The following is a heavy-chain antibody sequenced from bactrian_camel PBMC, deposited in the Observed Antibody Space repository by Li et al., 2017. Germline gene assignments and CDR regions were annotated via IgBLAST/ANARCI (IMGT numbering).Heavy chain of an antibody. Sequence: HVQLVESGGGSVQAGGSLRLSCSASGYVCMGWYRQTPGNERDGLATIHKDGTTSYADSAKGRFTISKDNERNTLALQMNSLKPEDSAMYYCASAAYHSNWARLEKRYYSYWGQGTQVTVS. CDR1: GYVC. CDR3: ASAAYHSNWARLEKRYYSY. J-gene: IGHJ4*01. V-gene: IGHV3S55*01. CDR2: IHKDGTT. D-gene: IGHD6*01.